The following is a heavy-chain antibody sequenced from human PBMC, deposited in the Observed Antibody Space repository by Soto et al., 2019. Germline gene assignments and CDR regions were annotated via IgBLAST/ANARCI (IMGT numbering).Heavy chain of an antibody. CDR3: ARDIAVDLDY. V-gene: IGHV3-48*01. CDR2: ISSSGDTI. CDR1: GFTFSIFS. D-gene: IGHD6-19*01. J-gene: IGHJ4*02. Sequence: EVQLVESGGGLVQPGGSLRLSCAASGFTFSIFSMNWVRQAPGRGLEWVSYISSSGDTIHYADSVKGRFTISRDNAKNSLYLQIDSLRAEDTAVYYCARDIAVDLDYWGQGTLVTVSS.